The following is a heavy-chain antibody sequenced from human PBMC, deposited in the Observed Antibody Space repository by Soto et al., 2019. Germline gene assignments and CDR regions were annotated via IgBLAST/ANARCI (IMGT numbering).Heavy chain of an antibody. Sequence: EVQLVESGGGLVQPGGSLRLSCAASGFTLSSYNMSCVRQAPGKGLEWLSVISSRSSSISYADSVKGRFTISRDNAKNSLYLHMNSLRDEDTAVYYCARYHNDWWVDYWFQGTLVTVSS. D-gene: IGHD2-8*02. J-gene: IGHJ4*02. CDR1: GFTLSSYN. V-gene: IGHV3-48*02. CDR3: ARYHNDWWVDY. CDR2: ISSRSSSI.